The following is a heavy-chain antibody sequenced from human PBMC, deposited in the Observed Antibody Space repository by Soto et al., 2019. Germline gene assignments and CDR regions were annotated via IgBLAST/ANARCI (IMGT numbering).Heavy chain of an antibody. CDR2: IWYDGSNK. CDR3: ARDSYGSGTAMFS. J-gene: IGHJ5*02. D-gene: IGHD3-10*01. Sequence: QVQLVESGGGVVQPGRSLRLSCAASGFTFSSYGMHWVRQAPGKGLEWVAVIWYDGSNKYYADSVKGRFTISRDNSKNTLYLQMNSRRAEDTAVYYCARDSYGSGTAMFSWGQGTLVTVSS. V-gene: IGHV3-33*01. CDR1: GFTFSSYG.